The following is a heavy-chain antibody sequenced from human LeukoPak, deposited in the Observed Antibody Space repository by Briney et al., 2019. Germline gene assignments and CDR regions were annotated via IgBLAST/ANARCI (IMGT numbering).Heavy chain of an antibody. Sequence: PGGSVRLSCAASGFTFSSYTMNWVRQAPGKGLEWVSSIITSSTYIYYADSVRGRFTISRDNAKNSLYLRMSSLRVEDTAVYYCARGEGYYASGSYYIDYWGQGTLVTVSS. V-gene: IGHV3-21*01. CDR2: IITSSTYI. D-gene: IGHD3-10*01. CDR1: GFTFSSYT. CDR3: ARGEGYYASGSYYIDY. J-gene: IGHJ4*02.